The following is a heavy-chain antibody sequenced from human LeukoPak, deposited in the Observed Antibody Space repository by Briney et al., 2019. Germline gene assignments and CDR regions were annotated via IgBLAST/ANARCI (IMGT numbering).Heavy chain of an antibody. Sequence: SETLSLTCTVSGGSISSGDHYWNWIRQHPGKGLEWIGYIYYSGSAYYNPSLKSRVTISIDTSKNQFSLKLSSVTAADTAVYYCSSNYYGSGGYRSWDYWGQGTLVTVSS. CDR2: IYYSGSA. CDR3: SSNYYGSGGYRSWDY. V-gene: IGHV4-31*03. D-gene: IGHD3-10*01. J-gene: IGHJ4*02. CDR1: GGSISSGDHY.